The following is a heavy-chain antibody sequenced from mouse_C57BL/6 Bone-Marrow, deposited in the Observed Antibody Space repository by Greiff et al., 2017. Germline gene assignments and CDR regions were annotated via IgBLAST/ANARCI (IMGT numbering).Heavy chain of an antibody. CDR2: IYPGNSDT. D-gene: IGHD1-1*01. Sequence: VQLQQSGTVLARPGASVKMSCKTSGYTFTSYWMHWVNQRPGQGLEWIGAIYPGNSDTSYNQKFKGKAKLTAVTSASTAYMGLSSLTNEDSAVXYCTRLEYYGSSWDFDVWGTGTTVTVSS. CDR1: GYTFTSYW. CDR3: TRLEYYGSSWDFDV. J-gene: IGHJ1*03. V-gene: IGHV1-5*01.